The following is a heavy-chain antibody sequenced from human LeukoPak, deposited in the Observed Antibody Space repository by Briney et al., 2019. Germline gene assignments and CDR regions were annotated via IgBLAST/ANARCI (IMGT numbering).Heavy chain of an antibody. CDR1: GYTFTSYD. V-gene: IGHV1-8*01. Sequence: ASVKVSCKASGYTFTSYDINWVRQASGQGLEWMGWMNPNSGNTCYAQKFQGRVTMTRNTPISTADMELSRLRSDDTAVSYCARGDYYGSGSAHRVYYYYYMDVWGKGTKVTISS. J-gene: IGHJ6*03. CDR3: ARGDYYGSGSAHRVYYYYYMDV. D-gene: IGHD3-10*01. CDR2: MNPNSGNT.